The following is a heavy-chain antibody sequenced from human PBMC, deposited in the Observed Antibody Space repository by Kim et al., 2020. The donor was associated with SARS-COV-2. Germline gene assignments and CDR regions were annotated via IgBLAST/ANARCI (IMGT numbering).Heavy chain of an antibody. Sequence: GGSLRLSCAASGFTFSSYAMSWVRQAPGKGLEWVSAMSGSGGGTYYADPVKGRFTTSRDNSKNTLYLQMNSLRAEDTAVYYCAKGIVITRRGYFDYWGQGTLVTVSS. J-gene: IGHJ4*02. V-gene: IGHV3-23*01. CDR3: AKGIVITRRGYFDY. CDR1: GFTFSSYA. D-gene: IGHD3-16*02. CDR2: MSGSGGGT.